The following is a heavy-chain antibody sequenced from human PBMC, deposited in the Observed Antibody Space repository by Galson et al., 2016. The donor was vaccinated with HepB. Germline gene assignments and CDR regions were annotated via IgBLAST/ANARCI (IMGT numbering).Heavy chain of an antibody. CDR1: GFTFDDYA. V-gene: IGHV3-9*01. D-gene: IGHD6-19*01. CDR3: VKDRGIAVAGDYAMDV. J-gene: IGHJ6*02. CDR2: ISWNSGRI. Sequence: SLRLSCAVSGFTFDDYAMHWVRQAPGKGLEWVSGISWNSGRIVYADSVKGRFTISRDNAKKSMYLQMNRLGGEDTAFYYCVKDRGIAVAGDYAMDVWGQGTTVTVSS.